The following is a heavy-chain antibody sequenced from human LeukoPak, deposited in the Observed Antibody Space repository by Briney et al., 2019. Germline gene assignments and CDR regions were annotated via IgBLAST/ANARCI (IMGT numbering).Heavy chain of an antibody. CDR3: ARRRPYYGSGSNGYAMDV. CDR2: VFYNVYT. Sequence: SETLSLTCTISGGSISTHYWSWVRQPPGKGLEWIGFVFYNVYTKDNPFLQSRFTFPVDTSKNQFSLKVHSVTAADTDVYYCARRRPYYGSGSNGYAMDVWGQGTTVTVSS. J-gene: IGHJ6*02. D-gene: IGHD3-10*01. CDR1: GGSISTHY. V-gene: IGHV4-59*11.